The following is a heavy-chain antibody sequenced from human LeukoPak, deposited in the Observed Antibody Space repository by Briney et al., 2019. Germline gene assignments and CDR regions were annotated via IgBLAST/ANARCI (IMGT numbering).Heavy chain of an antibody. CDR2: IYHSGST. CDR1: GYSISSGYY. V-gene: IGHV4-38-2*02. J-gene: IGHJ4*02. D-gene: IGHD3-22*01. Sequence: PSETLSLTCTVSGYSISSGYYWGWIRQPPGKGLEWIGSIYHSGSTYYNPSLKSRVTISVDTSKNQFSLKLSSVTAADTAVYYCARVWELIPTPNSSGYLTGNDWGQGTLVTVSS. CDR3: ARVWELIPTPNSSGYLTGND.